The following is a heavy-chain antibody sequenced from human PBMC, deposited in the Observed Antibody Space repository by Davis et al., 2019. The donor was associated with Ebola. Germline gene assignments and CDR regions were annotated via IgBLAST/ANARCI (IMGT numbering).Heavy chain of an antibody. CDR3: ARPSGWHLYNWFDP. CDR1: GGSISSHY. CDR2: IFRTGAT. J-gene: IGHJ5*02. Sequence: MPSETLSLTCTVSGGSISSHYWGWIRQPPEKGLEWMGSIFRTGATSYNPSLKSRVTISVDTSKNQFSLKLSSVTAADTAVYYCARPSGWHLYNWFDPWGQGTLVTVSS. V-gene: IGHV4-39*07. D-gene: IGHD6-19*01.